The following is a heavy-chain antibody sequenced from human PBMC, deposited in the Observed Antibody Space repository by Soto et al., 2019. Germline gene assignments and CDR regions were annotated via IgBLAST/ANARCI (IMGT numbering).Heavy chain of an antibody. CDR1: GYNFAGYW. J-gene: IGHJ4*02. CDR3: ARGGVSTRTFDY. D-gene: IGHD3-3*01. V-gene: IGHV5-51*01. Sequence: GASLKISCKGSGYNFAGYWIAWVRQMPGKGPELMGIIYPSDSDTRYRPSFQGQVTISADKSISSAYLQWSSLRASDTAMYYCARGGVSTRTFDYWGQGTPVTVSS. CDR2: IYPSDSDT.